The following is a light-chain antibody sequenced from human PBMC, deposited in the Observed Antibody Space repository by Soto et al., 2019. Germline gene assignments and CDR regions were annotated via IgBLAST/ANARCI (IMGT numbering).Light chain of an antibody. CDR3: SSYTSSSTLV. V-gene: IGLV2-14*01. Sequence: QSVLTQPASVSGSPGQSITISCTGTSSDVGGYYYVSWYQQNPGKAPKLMIYEVSNRPSGVSNRFSGSKSRNTASLTISGLQAEDEADYYCSSYTSSSTLVFGTGTKVTVL. CDR1: SSDVGGYYY. CDR2: EVS. J-gene: IGLJ1*01.